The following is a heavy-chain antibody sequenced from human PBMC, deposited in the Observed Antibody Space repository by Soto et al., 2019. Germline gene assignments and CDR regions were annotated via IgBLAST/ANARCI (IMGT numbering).Heavy chain of an antibody. CDR3: AKGDPYPTDAFDI. CDR2: ISGSGGCT. V-gene: IGHV3-23*01. J-gene: IGHJ3*02. CDR1: GFTFSSYA. Sequence: GGSLRLSCAASGFTFSSYAMSWVRQAPGTGLEWVSAISGSGGCTYYAYSVKGRFTISRDNSKNTLYLQMNSLRAEDTAVYYCAKGDPYPTDAFDIWGQGTMVTVSS.